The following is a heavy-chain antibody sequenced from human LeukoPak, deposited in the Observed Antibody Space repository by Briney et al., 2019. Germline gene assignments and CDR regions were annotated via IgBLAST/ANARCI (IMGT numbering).Heavy chain of an antibody. CDR2: ISAYNGNT. CDR1: GYTFTDYG. Sequence: ASVKVSCKASGYTFTDYGISWVRQAPGQGLEWMGWISAYNGNTIYAQKLQGRVTMTTDTSTSTAYMELRSLRSDDTAVYYCARGLLWFGDLKTFDYWGQGTLVTVSS. CDR3: ARGLLWFGDLKTFDY. J-gene: IGHJ4*02. D-gene: IGHD3-10*01. V-gene: IGHV1-18*01.